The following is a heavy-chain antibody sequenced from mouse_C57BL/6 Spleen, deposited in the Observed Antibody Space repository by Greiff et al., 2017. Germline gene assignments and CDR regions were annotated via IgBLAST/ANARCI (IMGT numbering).Heavy chain of an antibody. CDR3: AGHYGSRDYYAMDY. D-gene: IGHD1-1*01. Sequence: QVQLQQSGAELARPGASVKLSCKASGYTFTSYGISWVKQRTGQGLEWIGEIYPRSGNTYYNEKFKGKATLTADKSSSTAYMELRSLTSEDSAVYFCAGHYGSRDYYAMDYWGQGTSVTVSS. J-gene: IGHJ4*01. CDR2: IYPRSGNT. V-gene: IGHV1-81*01. CDR1: GYTFTSYG.